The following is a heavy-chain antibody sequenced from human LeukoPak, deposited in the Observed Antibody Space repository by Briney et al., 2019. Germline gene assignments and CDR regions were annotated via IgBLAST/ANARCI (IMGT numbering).Heavy chain of an antibody. V-gene: IGHV3-30*02. CDR1: GFTFSSYG. J-gene: IGHJ4*02. CDR2: IRYDGSNK. CDR3: AKGFWDYYDSSGLDY. Sequence: GGSLRLSCAASGFTFSSYGMHWVRQAPGKGLEWVAFIRYDGSNKYYADSVKGRFTISRDNSKNTLYLQMNSLRAEDTAVYYCAKGFWDYYDSSGLDYWGQGTLVTVSS. D-gene: IGHD3-22*01.